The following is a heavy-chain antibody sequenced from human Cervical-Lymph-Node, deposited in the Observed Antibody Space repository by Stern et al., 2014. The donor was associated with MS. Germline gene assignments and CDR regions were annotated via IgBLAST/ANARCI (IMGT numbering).Heavy chain of an antibody. J-gene: IGHJ3*02. CDR3: AADRDSSGYYFDAFDI. CDR2: IVVGSGNT. Sequence: QLVQSGPEVKKPGTSVKVSCKASGFTFTSSAVQWVRQARGQRLEGIGWIVVGSGNTNYAQKFQERVTITRDMSTSTAYMELSSLRSEDTAVYYCAADRDSSGYYFDAFDIWGQGTMVTVSS. D-gene: IGHD3-22*01. CDR1: GFTFTSSA. V-gene: IGHV1-58*01.